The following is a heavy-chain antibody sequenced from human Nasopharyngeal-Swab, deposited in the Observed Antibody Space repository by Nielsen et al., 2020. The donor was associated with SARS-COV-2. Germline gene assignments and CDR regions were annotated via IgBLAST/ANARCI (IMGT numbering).Heavy chain of an antibody. V-gene: IGHV4-34*01. CDR2: IYYSGST. J-gene: IGHJ4*02. D-gene: IGHD6-13*01. Sequence: SETLSLTCAVYGGSFSGYYWSWIRQPPGKGLEWIGSIYYSGSTYYNPSLKSRVTISVDTSKNQFSLKLSSVTAADTAVYYCARRGGQLAPDYWGQGTLVTVSS. CDR3: ARRGGQLAPDY. CDR1: GGSFSGYY.